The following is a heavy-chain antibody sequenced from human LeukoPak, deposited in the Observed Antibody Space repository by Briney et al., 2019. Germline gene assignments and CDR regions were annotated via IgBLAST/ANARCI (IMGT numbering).Heavy chain of an antibody. CDR2: MSPNSGDT. Sequence: ASAKVSCKASGYTFTSYDFNWVRQATGQRPEWMGWMSPNSGDTGYAQKFQDRVTMTRNTSISTAYMELSSLRSDDTAVYYCARGPPNWGYDYWGPGTLVTVSS. CDR3: ARGPPNWGYDY. D-gene: IGHD7-27*01. V-gene: IGHV1-8*01. CDR1: GYTFTSYD. J-gene: IGHJ4*02.